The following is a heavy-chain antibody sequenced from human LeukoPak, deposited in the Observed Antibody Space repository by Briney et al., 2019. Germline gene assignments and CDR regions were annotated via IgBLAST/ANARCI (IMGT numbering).Heavy chain of an antibody. Sequence: GRSLRLSCAASGFTFSTYGMHWVRQAPGKGLEWVAVISYDGDNKYFADSVKGRFTISRDNSKNTLYLQMNSLRAEDTAVYYCAKDRLLLARGVIDAFDIWGQGTMVTVSS. D-gene: IGHD3-10*01. CDR3: AKDRLLLARGVIDAFDI. V-gene: IGHV3-30*18. CDR2: ISYDGDNK. CDR1: GFTFSTYG. J-gene: IGHJ3*02.